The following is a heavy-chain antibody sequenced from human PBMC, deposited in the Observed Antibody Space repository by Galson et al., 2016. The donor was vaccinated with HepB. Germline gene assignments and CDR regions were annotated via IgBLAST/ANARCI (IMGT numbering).Heavy chain of an antibody. V-gene: IGHV3-15*07. J-gene: IGHJ6*02. D-gene: IGHD3-16*01. CDR3: TTAHGGDYYYAMDV. Sequence: SLRLSCAASGFTFTNTWMNWVRQAPGKGLEWVGRIRSRADGGTTDYAAPVQGRFTVSRDDSKKTLYLQMNSLTNDDTAVYFCTTAHGGDYYYAMDVWGQGTTVTVSS. CDR1: GFTFTNTW. CDR2: IRSRADGGTT.